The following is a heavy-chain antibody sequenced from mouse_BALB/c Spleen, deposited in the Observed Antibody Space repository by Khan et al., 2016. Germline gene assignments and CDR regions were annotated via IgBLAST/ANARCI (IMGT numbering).Heavy chain of an antibody. D-gene: IGHD2-2*01. J-gene: IGHJ3*01. CDR1: GYSITSDYA. Sequence: EVKLEESGPGLVKPSQSLSLTCTVTGYSITSDYARNWIRQFPGNKLEWMGYISYSGSTSYNPSLKSRISITRDTSKNQFFLQLNSVTTEDTATYYCARSYGYRGFAYWGQGTLVTVSA. CDR2: ISYSGST. CDR3: ARSYGYRGFAY. V-gene: IGHV3-2*02.